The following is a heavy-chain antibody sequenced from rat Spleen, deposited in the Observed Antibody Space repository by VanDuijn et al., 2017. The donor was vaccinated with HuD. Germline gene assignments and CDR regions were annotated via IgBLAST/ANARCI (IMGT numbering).Heavy chain of an antibody. Sequence: EVQLVESDGGLVQPGRSLKLSCAASGFTFSDYYMAWVRQAPAKGLEWVASISTGGDTIYYRDSVKGRFTISRDNAKSTLYLQLDSLRSEDTATYYCGRHWPNTAFDYWGQGVMVIVSS. CDR2: ISTGGDTI. V-gene: IGHV5-25*01. CDR1: GFTFSDYY. J-gene: IGHJ2*01. D-gene: IGHD4-1*01. CDR3: GRHWPNTAFDY.